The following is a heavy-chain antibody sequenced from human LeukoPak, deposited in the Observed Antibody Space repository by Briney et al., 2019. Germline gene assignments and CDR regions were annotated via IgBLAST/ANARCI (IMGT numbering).Heavy chain of an antibody. J-gene: IGHJ3*02. CDR2: ISYSGST. CDR1: GGSISSYY. V-gene: IGHV4-59*08. D-gene: IGHD3-22*01. Sequence: SETLSLTCTVSGGSISSYYWSWIRQPPGKELEWIGHISYSGSTNYNPSLNSRLPLSVDTSKNQFSLNLSSVTAADPAVYYCARPSRTGSGWDAFDIWGQGTMVTVSS. CDR3: ARPSRTGSGWDAFDI.